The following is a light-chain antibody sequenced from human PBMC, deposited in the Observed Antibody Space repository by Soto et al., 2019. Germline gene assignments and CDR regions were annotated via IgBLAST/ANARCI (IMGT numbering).Light chain of an antibody. CDR3: QQSDSTPRT. Sequence: DIQMTQSPSSLSASVGDRVTITCRARQSISSYLNWYQQKPGKAPNLLIYAASSLQSGVPSRFSGSGSGTDFTLTIRSLQPEDFATYYCQQSDSTPRTFGPGTKVDIK. CDR2: AAS. V-gene: IGKV1-39*01. J-gene: IGKJ3*01. CDR1: QSISSY.